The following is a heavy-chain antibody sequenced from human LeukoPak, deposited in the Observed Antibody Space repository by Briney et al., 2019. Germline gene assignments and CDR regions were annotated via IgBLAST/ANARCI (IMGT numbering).Heavy chain of an antibody. CDR3: ARSEGLYSGSYPIDY. CDR1: GGTFSSYA. V-gene: IGHV1-69*04. Sequence: SVEVSCKASGGTFSSYAISWVRQAPGQGLEWMGRIIPILGIANYAQKFQGRVTITADKSTSTAYMELSSLRSEDTAVYYCARSEGLYSGSYPIDYWGQGTLVTVSS. J-gene: IGHJ4*02. CDR2: IIPILGIA. D-gene: IGHD1-26*01.